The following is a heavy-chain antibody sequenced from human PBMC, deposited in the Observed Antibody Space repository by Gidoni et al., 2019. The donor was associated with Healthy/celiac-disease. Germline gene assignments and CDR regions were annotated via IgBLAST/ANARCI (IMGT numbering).Heavy chain of an antibody. V-gene: IGHV3-11*05. CDR3: ARDRGDRAYCGGDCYPDY. J-gene: IGHJ4*02. D-gene: IGHD2-21*02. CDR2: ISSSSSYT. CDR1: GFTFSDYY. Sequence: QVQLVESGGGLVKPGGSLRLSCAASGFTFSDYYMSWIRQAQGKGLEWVSYISSSSSYTNDADSVKGRFTISRDNAKNALYLQMNSLRAEDTAVYYCARDRGDRAYCGGDCYPDYWGQGTLVTVSS.